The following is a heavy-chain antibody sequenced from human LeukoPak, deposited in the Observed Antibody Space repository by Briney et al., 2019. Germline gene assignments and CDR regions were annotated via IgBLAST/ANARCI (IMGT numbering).Heavy chain of an antibody. Sequence: PGGSLSLSCAASGFTVSSNFLSWVRQAPGKGLEWVSLIYSGGSTDYTDSVKGRFTISRDNSKNTLYLQMNSLRAEDTAVYYCARRAGGYSHPYDYWGQGTLVTVSS. J-gene: IGHJ4*02. CDR1: GFTVSSNF. CDR3: ARRAGGYSHPYDY. V-gene: IGHV3-53*01. CDR2: IYSGGST. D-gene: IGHD4-23*01.